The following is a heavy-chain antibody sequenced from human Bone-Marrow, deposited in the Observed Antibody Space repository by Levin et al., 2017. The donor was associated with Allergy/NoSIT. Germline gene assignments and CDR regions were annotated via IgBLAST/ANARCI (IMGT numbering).Heavy chain of an antibody. CDR2: IKTKTDGGAT. CDR1: GFAFSDPW. J-gene: IGHJ4*02. V-gene: IGHV3-15*07. CDR3: SLQYFDY. D-gene: IGHD2-15*01. Sequence: GESLKISCAASGFAFSDPWMNWVRQAPGKGLEWVGRIKTKTDGGATDYAAPVKGRFTISRDDSKNTLYLQMNSLKTEDTAVYYCSLQYFDYWGQGTLVTVSS.